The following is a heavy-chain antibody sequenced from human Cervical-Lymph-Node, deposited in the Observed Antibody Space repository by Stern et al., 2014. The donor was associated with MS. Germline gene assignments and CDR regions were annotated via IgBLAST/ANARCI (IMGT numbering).Heavy chain of an antibody. Sequence: QVQLVQSGAEVKKPGSSVKVSCKTSGDNFINHAFTWVRQAPGQGLEWMGGIIPMYGAANYAQKLPGRVTITADASTNTVYMELSSLRSEDTAMFYCARSFRRYYDSSGYPDALDMWGQGTMVTVSS. CDR1: GDNFINHA. CDR2: IIPMYGAA. D-gene: IGHD3-22*01. J-gene: IGHJ3*02. CDR3: ARSFRRYYDSSGYPDALDM. V-gene: IGHV1-69*01.